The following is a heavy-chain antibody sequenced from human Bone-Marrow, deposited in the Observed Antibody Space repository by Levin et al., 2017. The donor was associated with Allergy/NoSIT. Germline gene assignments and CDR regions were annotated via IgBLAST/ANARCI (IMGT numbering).Heavy chain of an antibody. V-gene: IGHV3-23*03. Sequence: GGSLRLSCTGSGFTFGDYAMNWFRQAPGKGLEWVSVIYGGGSTYYADSVRGRFTVSRDTSKNRLYLEMNSLRAEDTAVYYCATSYVGATGYFDYWGHGTLVTVSS. CDR1: GFTFGDYA. J-gene: IGHJ4*01. CDR3: ATSYVGATGYFDY. CDR2: IYGGGST. D-gene: IGHD1-1*01.